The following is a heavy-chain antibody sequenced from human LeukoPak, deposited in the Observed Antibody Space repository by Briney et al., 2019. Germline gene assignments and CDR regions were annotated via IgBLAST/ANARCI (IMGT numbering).Heavy chain of an antibody. J-gene: IGHJ4*02. Sequence: ASVKVSCKASGYTFTGYYMHWVRQAPGRGLEWMGWINPNSGGTNYAQKFQGRVTMTRDTSISTAYMELSRLRSDDTAVYYCARDASIFGVVTNPHYWGQGTLVTVSS. CDR1: GYTFTGYY. CDR3: ARDASIFGVVTNPHY. CDR2: INPNSGGT. V-gene: IGHV1-2*02. D-gene: IGHD3-3*01.